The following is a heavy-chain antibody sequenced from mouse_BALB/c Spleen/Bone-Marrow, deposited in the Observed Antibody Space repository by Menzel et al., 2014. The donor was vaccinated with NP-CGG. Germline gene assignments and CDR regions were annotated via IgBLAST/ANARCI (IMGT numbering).Heavy chain of an antibody. J-gene: IGHJ1*01. D-gene: IGHD1-1*01. CDR1: GFTFSDYG. CDR2: ISNLAYSI. CDR3: ARDQVYYYGSSYGYFDV. V-gene: IGHV5-15*02. Sequence: EVKLMESGGGLVQPGGSRKLSCAASGFTFSDYGMAWVRQAPGKGPEWVAFISNLAYSIYYVDTVTGRFTISRENAKNTLYLEMSSLRSEDTAMYYCARDQVYYYGSSYGYFDVWGAGTTVTVSS.